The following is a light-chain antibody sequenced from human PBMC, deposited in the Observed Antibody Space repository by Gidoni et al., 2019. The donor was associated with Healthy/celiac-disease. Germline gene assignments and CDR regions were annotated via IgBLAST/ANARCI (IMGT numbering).Light chain of an antibody. CDR3: QQSYSTPLT. CDR1: QSISSY. Sequence: IQMTQSPASLSASVGDRVTITCRASQSISSYLNWYQQKPGKAPKLLIYAASSLQSGVPSRLSGSGSGTEFTLTISSLQPEDFATYYCQQSYSTPLTFGGGTKVEIK. J-gene: IGKJ4*01. CDR2: AAS. V-gene: IGKV1-39*01.